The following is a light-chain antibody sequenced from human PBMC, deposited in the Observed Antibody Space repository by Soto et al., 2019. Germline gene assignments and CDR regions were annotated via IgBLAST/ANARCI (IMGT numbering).Light chain of an antibody. CDR1: SSDVGSSNL. J-gene: IGLJ1*01. CDR2: EGT. Sequence: QSVLTQPASVSGSPVQSIAISCTGTSSDVGSSNLLSWYQHHPGKAPKLIIYEGTRRPSGVSGRFSGSMSGNTASLTISGLQAEDEAEYYCCSFARGSTSYVFGTGTKVTVL. CDR3: CSFARGSTSYV. V-gene: IGLV2-23*01.